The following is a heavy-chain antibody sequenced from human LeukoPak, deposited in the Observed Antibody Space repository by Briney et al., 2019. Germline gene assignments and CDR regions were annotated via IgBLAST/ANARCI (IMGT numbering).Heavy chain of an antibody. CDR3: AREISGTYYNPLGYMDV. CDR1: GGSIGSYY. V-gene: IGHV4-59*01. J-gene: IGHJ6*03. CDR2: IYFTGTT. D-gene: IGHD3-10*01. Sequence: SETLSLTCAVSGGSIGSYYWSWLRQPPGRALEWIGYIYFTGTTNYNPSLKSRVTISVDTSRNQFSLSLTSVTAADTAVYYCAREISGTYYNPLGYMDVWGKGTTVTVSS.